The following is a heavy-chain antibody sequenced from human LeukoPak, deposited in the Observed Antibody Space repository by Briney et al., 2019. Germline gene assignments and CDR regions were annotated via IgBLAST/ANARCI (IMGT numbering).Heavy chain of an antibody. D-gene: IGHD1-26*01. Sequence: PGGSLRLSCAASGFTFSNAWMNWVRQAPGKGLEWVGRIKSKTDGGTTDYAAPVKGRFTISRDDSKNTLYLQMNSLKTEDTAVYYCTRHVDPTVGAGNWFDPWGQGTLVTVFS. V-gene: IGHV3-15*07. CDR3: TRHVDPTVGAGNWFDP. CDR1: GFTFSNAW. J-gene: IGHJ5*02. CDR2: IKSKTDGGTT.